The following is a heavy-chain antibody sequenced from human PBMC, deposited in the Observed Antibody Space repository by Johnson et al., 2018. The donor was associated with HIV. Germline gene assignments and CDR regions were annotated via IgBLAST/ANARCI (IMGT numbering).Heavy chain of an antibody. V-gene: IGHV3-74*02. CDR3: VRTSCTGARCLGYDPFDV. D-gene: IGHD3-16*01. CDR1: GFTFSSYW. CDR2: INSDGSST. Sequence: VQLVESGGGVVQPGRSLRLSCAASGFTFSSYWMSWVRQAPGKGLVWVSRINSDGSSTSYADSVKGRFTISRDNAKNTLFLEMKSLRAEDTAVYYCVRTSCTGARCLGYDPFDVWGQGTMVTVSS. J-gene: IGHJ3*01.